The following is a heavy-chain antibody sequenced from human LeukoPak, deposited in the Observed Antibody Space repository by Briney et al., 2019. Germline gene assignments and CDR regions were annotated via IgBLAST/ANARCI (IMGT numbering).Heavy chain of an antibody. Sequence: SETLSLTCAVYGGSFSGYYWSWIRQPPGKGLEWIGEINHSGSTNYNPSLKSRVTISVDTSKNQFSLKLSSVTAADTAVYYCAREARNSSGWYDFDVGYFDYWGQGTLVTVSS. J-gene: IGHJ4*02. V-gene: IGHV4-34*01. CDR3: AREARNSSGWYDFDVGYFDY. CDR2: INHSGST. D-gene: IGHD6-19*01. CDR1: GGSFSGYY.